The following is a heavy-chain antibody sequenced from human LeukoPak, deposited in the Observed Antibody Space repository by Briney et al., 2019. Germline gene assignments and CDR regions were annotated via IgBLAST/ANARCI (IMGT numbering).Heavy chain of an antibody. CDR3: SKDGAWLRFDD. Sequence: GGTLRLSCAGSGFPFCNYGMNWVRQAPGKGLEWVSGISPGGGPTYYADSVKGRVTITRDDSKSTLYLQMNNLRTEETAVCYWSKDGAWLRFDDWGQGSVVTVSS. D-gene: IGHD5-12*01. CDR2: ISPGGGPT. V-gene: IGHV3-23*01. J-gene: IGHJ4*02. CDR1: GFPFCNYG.